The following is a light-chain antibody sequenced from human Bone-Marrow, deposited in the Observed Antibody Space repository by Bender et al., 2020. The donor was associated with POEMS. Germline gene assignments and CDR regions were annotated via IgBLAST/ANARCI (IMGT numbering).Light chain of an antibody. CDR1: TLSNEY. CDR3: QSADSSGTSPV. J-gene: IGLJ1*01. V-gene: IGLV3-25*03. CDR2: KDT. Sequence: SSDLTQPPSVSVSPGQTARITCSGDTLSNEYAFWFQQKPGQAPVMVIHKDTEMPSGISERFSGSSSGTTVTLIISEVQAEDEADYFCQSADSSGTSPVFGTGASVTVL.